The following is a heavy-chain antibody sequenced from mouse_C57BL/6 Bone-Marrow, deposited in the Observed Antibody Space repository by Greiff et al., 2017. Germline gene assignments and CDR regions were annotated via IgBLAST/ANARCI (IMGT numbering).Heavy chain of an antibody. CDR2: INPSSGYT. Sequence: QVQLQQSGAELARPGASVKMSCKASGYTFTSYTMHWVHQRPGQGLEWIGYINPSSGYTKYNQKFKDKATLTADKSSSTAYMQLSSLTSEDSAVYYCARGPHYCGSSYAMGYWGHGTSVTVSS. J-gene: IGHJ4*01. CDR1: GYTFTSYT. CDR3: ARGPHYCGSSYAMGY. V-gene: IGHV1-4*01. D-gene: IGHD1-1*01.